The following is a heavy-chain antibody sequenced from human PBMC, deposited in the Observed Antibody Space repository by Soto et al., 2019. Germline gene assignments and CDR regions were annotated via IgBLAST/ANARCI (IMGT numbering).Heavy chain of an antibody. CDR3: AKDSRITMIVVVITRFGAFDI. CDR1: GFTFSSYA. J-gene: IGHJ3*02. D-gene: IGHD3-22*01. V-gene: IGHV3-23*01. Sequence: ESGGGLVQPGGSLRLSCAASGFTFSSYAMSWVRQAPGKGLEWVSAISGSGGSTYYADSVKGRFTISRDNSKNTLYLQMNSLRAEDTAVYYCAKDSRITMIVVVITRFGAFDIWGQGTKVTVSS. CDR2: ISGSGGST.